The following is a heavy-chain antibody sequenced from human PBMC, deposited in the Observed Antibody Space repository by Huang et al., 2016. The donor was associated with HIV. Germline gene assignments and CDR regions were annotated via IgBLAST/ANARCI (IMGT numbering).Heavy chain of an antibody. CDR3: ARRYNWNYVAHGFDI. J-gene: IGHJ3*02. D-gene: IGHD1-7*01. CDR1: GLTFSAYS. Sequence: EVQLVESGGGLVRPGGSLTLSCAASGLTFSAYSMSWVGQAVGKGLEWGSHISGSSTYIYYVDSVKGLFAISRDNAKNLLFLQMNSLRAEDTALYYCARRYNWNYVAHGFDIWGQGTMVTVSS. V-gene: IGHV3-21*06. CDR2: ISGSSTYI.